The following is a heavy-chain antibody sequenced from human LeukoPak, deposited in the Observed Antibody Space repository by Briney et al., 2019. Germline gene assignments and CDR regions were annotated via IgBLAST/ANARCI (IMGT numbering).Heavy chain of an antibody. CDR3: ARDRKVRGVIITRHNWFDP. Sequence: SETLSLTCTVSGDSISSSSYYWGWIRQPPKKGLEWIGSIYYSGNTYYNPSLKSRVTISVDTSKNQFSLKLSSVTAADTAVYYCARDRKVRGVIITRHNWFDPWGQGTLVTVSS. D-gene: IGHD3-10*01. CDR1: GDSISSSSYY. V-gene: IGHV4-39*07. CDR2: IYYSGNT. J-gene: IGHJ5*02.